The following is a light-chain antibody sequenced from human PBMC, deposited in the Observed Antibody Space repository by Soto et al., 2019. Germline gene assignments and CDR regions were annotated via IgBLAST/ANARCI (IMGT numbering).Light chain of an antibody. CDR1: SSNIGSNS. CDR2: SNH. CDR3: SAWDDSLVVV. Sequence: QSVLTQPPSASGTPGQTVTISCSGSSSNIGSNSVNWFQHLPGAVPKLLIFSNHQRPSGVPDRFSGSQSGTSASLAISGLQTEDEADYYCSAWDDSLVVVFGGGTKVTVL. J-gene: IGLJ2*01. V-gene: IGLV1-44*01.